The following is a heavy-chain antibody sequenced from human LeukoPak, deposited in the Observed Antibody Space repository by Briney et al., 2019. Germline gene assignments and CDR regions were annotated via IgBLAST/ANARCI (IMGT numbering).Heavy chain of an antibody. CDR3: ARHSGYGYDAFDI. V-gene: IGHV4-59*08. D-gene: IGHD5-12*01. CDR2: IYYSGST. J-gene: IGHJ3*02. CDR1: GGSISSYY. Sequence: PSETLSLTCTVSGGSISSYYWSWIRQPPGKGLEWIGYIYYSGSTNYNPSLKSRVTISVDTSKNQFSLKLSSVTAADTAVYYCARHSGYGYDAFDIWGQGTMVTVSS.